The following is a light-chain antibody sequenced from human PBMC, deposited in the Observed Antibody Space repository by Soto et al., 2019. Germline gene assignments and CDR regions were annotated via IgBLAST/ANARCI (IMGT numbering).Light chain of an antibody. CDR2: GAS. Sequence: EIVMTQSPASLSVSPGETATLSCRASQSIRNSLAWYQQKPGQAPSLVIYGASTRATGIPARFSGSGSGTEFTLTISSLQSEDSALYYCQQYNNWTPRTFGQGPKLEIK. CDR1: QSIRNS. J-gene: IGKJ2*01. CDR3: QQYNNWTPRT. V-gene: IGKV3-15*01.